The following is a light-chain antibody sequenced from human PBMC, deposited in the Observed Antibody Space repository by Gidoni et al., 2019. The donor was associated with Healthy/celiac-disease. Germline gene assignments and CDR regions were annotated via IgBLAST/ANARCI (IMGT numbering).Light chain of an antibody. Sequence: EIVLTQSPAPLSLSPGERATLSCRASQSVSSYFAWYQQNPGQAPRLLIYDASTRATGIPARVSGSGSWTDFTLTISSLEPEDFAVYYCQQRSNWPPLTFGGGTKVEIK. V-gene: IGKV3-11*01. CDR2: DAS. CDR3: QQRSNWPPLT. J-gene: IGKJ4*01. CDR1: QSVSSY.